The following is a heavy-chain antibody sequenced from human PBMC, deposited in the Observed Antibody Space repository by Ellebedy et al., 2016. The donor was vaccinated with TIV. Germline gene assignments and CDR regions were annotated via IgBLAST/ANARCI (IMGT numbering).Heavy chain of an antibody. J-gene: IGHJ4*02. CDR1: GFTFSSFV. D-gene: IGHD2-8*02. V-gene: IGHV3-11*06. Sequence: GESLKISCAASGFTFSSFVMSWIRQAPGKGLEWVSTICTSSSYTKCADSVKGRFTVSRDDAKNSLYLHMNSLKAEDTAVYYCVRTGRPWFDYWGQGTLVTVSS. CDR2: ICTSSSYT. CDR3: VRTGRPWFDY.